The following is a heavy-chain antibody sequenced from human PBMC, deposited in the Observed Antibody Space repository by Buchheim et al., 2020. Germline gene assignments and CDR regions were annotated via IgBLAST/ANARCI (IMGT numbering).Heavy chain of an antibody. CDR2: ITSSGTSI. V-gene: IGHV3-21*02. D-gene: IGHD3-10*01. J-gene: IGHJ6*02. CDR1: GFSFSSYT. CDR3: AKVYTITWPDYYYVMDV. Sequence: EVQLVQSGGGLVKPGGSLRLSCAASGFSFSSYTMNWVRQAPGKGLEWVSSITSSGTSIYYSDSVRGRFTISRDNAENSVFLQMHSLRSEDTAVYYCAKVYTITWPDYYYVMDVWGQGTT.